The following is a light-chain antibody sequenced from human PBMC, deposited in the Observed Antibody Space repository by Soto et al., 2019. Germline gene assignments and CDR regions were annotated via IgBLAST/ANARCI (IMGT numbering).Light chain of an antibody. Sequence: QSVLTQPPSVSAAPGQKVTISCSGSSSNVGNNYVSWYQHLPGTAPKLLIYENNKRPSGIPDRFSGYKSGTSATLGITGLQTGDEADYYCAGWDNSLSGGGVFGTGTKLTVL. J-gene: IGLJ1*01. V-gene: IGLV1-51*02. CDR2: ENN. CDR3: AGWDNSLSGGGV. CDR1: SSNVGNNY.